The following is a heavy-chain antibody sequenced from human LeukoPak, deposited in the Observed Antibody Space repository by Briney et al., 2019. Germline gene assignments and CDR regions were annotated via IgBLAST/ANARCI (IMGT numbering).Heavy chain of an antibody. CDR3: ARGRNYYDSSGEPFDY. D-gene: IGHD3-22*01. Sequence: PSETLSLTCAVYGGSFSGYYWSWIRQPPGKGPEWIGEINHSGSTNYNPSLKSRVTISVDTSKNQFSLKLSSVTAADTAVYYCARGRNYYDSSGEPFDYWGQGTLVTVSS. CDR1: GGSFSGYY. CDR2: INHSGST. J-gene: IGHJ4*02. V-gene: IGHV4-34*01.